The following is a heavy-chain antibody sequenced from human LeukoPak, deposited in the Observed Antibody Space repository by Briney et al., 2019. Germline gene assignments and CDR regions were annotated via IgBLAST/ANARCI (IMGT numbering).Heavy chain of an antibody. CDR3: ASMVRGLVGY. Sequence: GSSVKVSCKASRGTFSSYAISWVRQAPGQGLEWMGGIIPIFGTANYAQKFQGRVTITADESTSTAYMELSSLRSEDTAVYYCASMVRGLVGYWGQGTLVTVSS. V-gene: IGHV1-69*01. CDR1: RGTFSSYA. J-gene: IGHJ4*02. D-gene: IGHD3-10*01. CDR2: IIPIFGTA.